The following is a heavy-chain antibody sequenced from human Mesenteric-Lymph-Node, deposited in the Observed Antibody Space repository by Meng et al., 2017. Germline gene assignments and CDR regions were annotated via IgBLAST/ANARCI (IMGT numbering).Heavy chain of an antibody. CDR3: VRGPAGVDTAMDT. CDR1: GGSFSDYY. D-gene: IGHD5-18*01. V-gene: IGHV4-34*01. J-gene: IGHJ5*02. Sequence: SETLSLTCAVYGGSFSDYYWSWIRQSPGKGLEWIGEISHSVGTKYNPSLKSRVTISVDTSNNQFSLKLSSVTAADTAIYYCVRGPAGVDTAMDTWGQGTLVTVSS. CDR2: ISHSVGT.